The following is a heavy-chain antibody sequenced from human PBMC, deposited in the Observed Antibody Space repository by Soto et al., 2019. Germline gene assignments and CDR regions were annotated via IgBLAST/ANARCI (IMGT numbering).Heavy chain of an antibody. CDR2: IIPYYNTL. D-gene: IGHD2-2*01. Sequence: QAHVVQSAAEVRKPGSSVKLSCKASAGTFNSYAIAWVRQAPGEGLEWMGGIIPYYNTLNYAQKFQDRAATTADDSTNPVYMQLSSLRSDDTAVYFRASGASRCYPYFFDTWAPATLLTVSS. CDR3: ASGASRCYPYFFDT. CDR1: AGTFNSYA. V-gene: IGHV1-69*01. J-gene: IGHJ4*02.